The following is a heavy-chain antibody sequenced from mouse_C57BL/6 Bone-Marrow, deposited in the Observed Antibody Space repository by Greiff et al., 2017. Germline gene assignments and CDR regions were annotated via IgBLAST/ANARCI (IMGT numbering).Heavy chain of an antibody. V-gene: IGHV3-6*01. CDR1: GYSITSGYY. CDR2: ISYDGSN. J-gene: IGHJ2*01. CDR3: ARGEANPFDY. Sequence: DVKLQESGPGLVKPSQSLSLTCSVTGYSITSGYYWNWIRQFPGNKLEWMGYISYDGSNNYNPSLKNRISITRDTSKNQFFLKLNSVTTEDTATYYCARGEANPFDYWGQGTTLTVSS. D-gene: IGHD1-1*01.